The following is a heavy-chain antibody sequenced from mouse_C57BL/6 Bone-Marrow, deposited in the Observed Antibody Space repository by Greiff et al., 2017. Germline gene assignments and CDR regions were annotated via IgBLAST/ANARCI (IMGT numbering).Heavy chain of an antibody. CDR3: TTWALLWYFDV. D-gene: IGHD3-1*01. Sequence: VQLQQSGAELVRPGASVKLSCTASGFNIKDDYMHWVKQRPEQGLEWIGWIDPENGDTEYASKFQGKATITADTSSNTAYLQLSSLTSAHTAVYYCTTWALLWYFDVWGTGTTVTVSS. CDR2: IDPENGDT. J-gene: IGHJ1*03. V-gene: IGHV14-4*01. CDR1: GFNIKDDY.